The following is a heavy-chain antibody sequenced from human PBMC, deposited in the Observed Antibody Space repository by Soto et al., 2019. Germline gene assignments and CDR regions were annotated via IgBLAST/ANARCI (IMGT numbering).Heavy chain of an antibody. D-gene: IGHD6-13*01. CDR3: ASSNIAAAGFYYYGMDV. J-gene: IGHJ6*02. CDR2: IYYSGST. Sequence: QVQLQESRPGLVKPSETLSLTCTVSGGSISSYYWSWIRQPPGKGLEWIGYIYYSGSTNYNPSLKSRVTISVDTSKNQFSLKLSSVTAADTAVYYCASSNIAAAGFYYYGMDVWGRGTTVTVSS. V-gene: IGHV4-59*01. CDR1: GGSISSYY.